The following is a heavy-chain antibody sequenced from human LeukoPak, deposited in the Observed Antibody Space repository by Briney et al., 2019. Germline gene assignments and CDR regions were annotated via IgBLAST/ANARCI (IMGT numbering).Heavy chain of an antibody. V-gene: IGHV4-31*03. Sequence: SQTLSLTCTVSGGSISSAGYYWSWIRQRPGKGLEWMGFTYYSGTTYYNPSLKSRVFISLNTSQNQVSLQLSSVTAADTAVYYCARATGGAAAADFDPWGQGTLVTVSS. CDR3: ARATGGAAAADFDP. CDR1: GGSISSAGYY. D-gene: IGHD6-13*01. CDR2: TYYSGTT. J-gene: IGHJ5*02.